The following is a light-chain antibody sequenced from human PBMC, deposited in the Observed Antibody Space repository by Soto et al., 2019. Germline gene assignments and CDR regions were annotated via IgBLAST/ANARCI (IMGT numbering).Light chain of an antibody. J-gene: IGKJ2*01. CDR3: QEYNSYS. CDR1: QSISSL. Sequence: DIQMTQSPSTLSASVGDRVTITCRASQSISSLLAWYQQKPGKAPKLLIYDASSLESGVPSRFSGSGSGTEFTRTISSLQPDDFATYCFQEYNSYSFGQGTKLEIK. CDR2: DAS. V-gene: IGKV1-5*01.